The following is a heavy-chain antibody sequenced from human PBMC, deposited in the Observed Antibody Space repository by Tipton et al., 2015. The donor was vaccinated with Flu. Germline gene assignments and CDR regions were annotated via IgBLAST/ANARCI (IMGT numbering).Heavy chain of an antibody. J-gene: IGHJ4*02. D-gene: IGHD2-15*01. Sequence: SLRLSCAASGFTFGGYTMHWVRQAPGKGLEWVSRISCSSGNICYADSVKGRFTISRDNAKNSLYLQMNSLRVEDTAVYYCATAAATRFVDHWGQGTRVPVPS. CDR1: GFTFGGYT. CDR3: ATAAATRFVDH. CDR2: ISCSSGNI. V-gene: IGHV3-9*01.